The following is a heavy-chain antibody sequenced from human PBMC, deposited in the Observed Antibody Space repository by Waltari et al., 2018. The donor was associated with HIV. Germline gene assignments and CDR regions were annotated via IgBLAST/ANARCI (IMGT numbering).Heavy chain of an antibody. CDR1: GFTFSSYS. D-gene: IGHD1-26*01. V-gene: IGHV3-21*01. Sequence: EVQLVESGGGLVKPGGSLRLSCAASGFTFSSYSMNWVRQAPGKGLEWVSSISSSSSYIYYADSVKGRFTISRDNAKNSLYLQMNSLRAEDTAVYYCARNSGSYSYYYYYYGMDVWGQGTTVTVSS. CDR3: ARNSGSYSYYYYYYGMDV. J-gene: IGHJ6*02. CDR2: ISSSSSYI.